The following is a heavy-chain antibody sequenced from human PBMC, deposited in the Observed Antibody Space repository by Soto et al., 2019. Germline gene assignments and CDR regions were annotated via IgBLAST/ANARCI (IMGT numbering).Heavy chain of an antibody. CDR1: GDSISSRSYY. D-gene: IGHD2-21*02. CDR3: ARQRTSVVTQAYFDV. J-gene: IGHJ4*02. Sequence: PSETLSLTCTVTGDSISSRSYYWGCIRQPPGKGLEWIGSIYYSGSTYNNPSLRSRVSMSIDTSKDQFSLKLKSVTAADTALYFCARQRTSVVTQAYFDVWGQGTLVTVSS. V-gene: IGHV4-39*01. CDR2: IYYSGST.